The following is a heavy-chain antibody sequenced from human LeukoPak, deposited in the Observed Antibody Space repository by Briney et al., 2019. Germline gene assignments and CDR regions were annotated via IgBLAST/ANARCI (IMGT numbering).Heavy chain of an antibody. Sequence: GASVNVSCTASGGTFSSYAISWVRQAPGQGLEWMGGIIPIFGTANYAQKFQGRVTITADESTSTAYMELSSLRSEDTAVYYCARSDIVVVPAAILHYYYGMDVWGQGTTVTVSS. V-gene: IGHV1-69*13. CDR2: IIPIFGTA. J-gene: IGHJ6*02. CDR3: ARSDIVVVPAAILHYYYGMDV. CDR1: GGTFSSYA. D-gene: IGHD2-2*02.